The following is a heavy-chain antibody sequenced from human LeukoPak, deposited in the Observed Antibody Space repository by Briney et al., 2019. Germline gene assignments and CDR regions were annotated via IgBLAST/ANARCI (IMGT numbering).Heavy chain of an antibody. V-gene: IGHV1-69*13. D-gene: IGHD6-6*01. CDR2: IIPIFGTA. CDR3: ARVRESSPSPNWFDP. Sequence: SVKVSCKASGGTFSSYAISWVRQAPGQGLEWMGGIIPIFGTANYAQKFQGRVTITADESTSTAYMELSSLRSEDTAVYYCARVRESSPSPNWFDPWGQGTLVTVSS. CDR1: GGTFSSYA. J-gene: IGHJ5*02.